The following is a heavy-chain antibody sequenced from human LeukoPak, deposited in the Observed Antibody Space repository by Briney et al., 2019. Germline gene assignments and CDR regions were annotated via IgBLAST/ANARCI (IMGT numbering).Heavy chain of an antibody. CDR2: INHSGST. D-gene: IGHD5-18*01. CDR1: GGSFSGYY. CDR3: AREGTAMVTRNPFDY. Sequence: SETLSLTCAVYGGSFSGYYWSWIRQPPGKGLEWIGEINHSGSTNYNPSLKSRVTISVDTSKNQFSLKLSSVTAADTAVYYCAREGTAMVTRNPFDYWGQGTLVTVSS. V-gene: IGHV4-34*01. J-gene: IGHJ4*02.